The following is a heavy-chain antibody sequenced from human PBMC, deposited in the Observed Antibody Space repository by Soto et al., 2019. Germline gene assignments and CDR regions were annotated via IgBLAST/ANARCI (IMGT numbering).Heavy chain of an antibody. J-gene: IGHJ4*02. D-gene: IGHD1-1*01. CDR2: INHSGST. CDR1: GGSFSGYY. CDR3: ARAHCYNYLPYLDY. V-gene: IGHV4-34*01. Sequence: QVQLQQWGAGLLKPSETLSLICAVYGGSFSGYYWSWIRQPPGKGLEWIGEINHSGSTNYNPSLKSRVTISVDTSKNQFSLKLSSVTAADTAVYYCARAHCYNYLPYLDYWGQGTLVTVSS.